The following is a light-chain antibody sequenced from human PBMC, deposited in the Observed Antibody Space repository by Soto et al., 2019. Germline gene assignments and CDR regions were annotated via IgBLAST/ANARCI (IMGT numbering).Light chain of an antibody. CDR3: QQYNNWPPWT. V-gene: IGKV3-15*01. CDR1: QSVSSN. Sequence: EIVMTQYPATLSVSPGERATLSCRASQSVSSNFAWYQQKPGQAPRLLIYGASTRATGIPARFSGSGSGTEFTLTISRLQSEDFAVYYCQQYNNWPPWTFGQGTKVEIK. CDR2: GAS. J-gene: IGKJ1*01.